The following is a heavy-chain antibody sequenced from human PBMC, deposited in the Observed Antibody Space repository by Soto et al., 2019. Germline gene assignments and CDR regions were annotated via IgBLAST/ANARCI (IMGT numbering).Heavy chain of an antibody. J-gene: IGHJ5*02. D-gene: IGHD2-2*01. CDR1: GGSFSSYY. V-gene: IGHV4-39*01. Sequence: SETLSLTCAVYGGSFSSYYWGWIRQPPGKGLEWIGSIYYSGSTYYNPSLKSRVTISVYTSKNQFSLKLSSVTAADTAVYYCARSVRDIVVVPSQNWFDPWGQGTLVTVSS. CDR2: IYYSGST. CDR3: ARSVRDIVVVPSQNWFDP.